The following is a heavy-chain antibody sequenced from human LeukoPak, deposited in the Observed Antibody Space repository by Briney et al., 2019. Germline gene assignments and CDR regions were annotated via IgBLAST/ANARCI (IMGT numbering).Heavy chain of an antibody. CDR1: GYTFTSYD. J-gene: IGHJ6*02. CDR3: AREVVVVPAAIEDYYYYGMDV. V-gene: IGHV1-8*01. Sequence: ASVKVSCKASGYTFTSYDINWVRQATGQGLEWMGWMNPNSGNTGHAQKFQGRVTMTRNTSISTAYMELSSLRSEDTAVYYCAREVVVVPAAIEDYYYYGMDVWGQGTTVTVSS. CDR2: MNPNSGNT. D-gene: IGHD2-2*01.